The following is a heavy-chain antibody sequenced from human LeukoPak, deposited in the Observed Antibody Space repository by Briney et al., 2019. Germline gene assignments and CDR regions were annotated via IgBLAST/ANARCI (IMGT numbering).Heavy chain of an antibody. CDR2: ISAYNGNT. V-gene: IGHV1-18*01. D-gene: IGHD4-17*01. Sequence: ASVKVSCKASGYTFTSYGISWVRQAPGQGLEWMGWISAYNGNTNYAQKLQGRVTMTTDTSTSTAYIELRSLRSDDTAVYYCARDTVDYGDYAWFDPWGQGTLVTVSP. CDR3: ARDTVDYGDYAWFDP. J-gene: IGHJ5*02. CDR1: GYTFTSYG.